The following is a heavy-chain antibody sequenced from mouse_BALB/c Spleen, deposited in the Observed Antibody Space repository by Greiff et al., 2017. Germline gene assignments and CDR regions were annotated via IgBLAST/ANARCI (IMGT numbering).Heavy chain of an antibody. CDR2: IWGDGST. CDR1: GFSLTGYG. Sequence: QVQLKESGPGLVAPSQSLSITCTVSGFSLTGYGVNWVRQPPGKGLEWLGMIWGDGSTDYNSALKSRLSISKDNSKSQVFLKMNSLQTDDTARYYCARNWDNWYFDVWGAGTTVTVSS. V-gene: IGHV2-6-7*01. J-gene: IGHJ1*01. D-gene: IGHD4-1*01. CDR3: ARNWDNWYFDV.